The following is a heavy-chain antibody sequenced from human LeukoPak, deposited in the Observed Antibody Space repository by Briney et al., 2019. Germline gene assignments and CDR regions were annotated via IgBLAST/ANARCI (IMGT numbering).Heavy chain of an antibody. V-gene: IGHV3-23*01. J-gene: IGHJ4*02. CDR3: ARLIGYCTNGVCSRVSYFDY. Sequence: GGSLRLSCAASGFTFSSYAMSWVRQAPGKGLEWVSAISGSGGSTYYADSVKGRFTISRDNSENTLYLQMNSLRAEDTAVYYCARLIGYCTNGVCSRVSYFDYWGQGTLVTVSS. CDR2: ISGSGGST. CDR1: GFTFSSYA. D-gene: IGHD2-8*01.